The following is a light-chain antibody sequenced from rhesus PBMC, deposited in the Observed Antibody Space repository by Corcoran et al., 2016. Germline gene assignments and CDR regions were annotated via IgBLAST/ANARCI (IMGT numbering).Light chain of an antibody. CDR3: QQHNSYPRT. Sequence: DIQMTQSPSSLSASVGDTVTITCRASQGISNYLAWYQQQPGKAPKPLIYYESNLESGVPSRFSGSGSGTEFTLTISSLQPEDFGIDYGQQHNSYPRTFGQGTKVEIK. V-gene: IGKV1S14*01. CDR1: QGISNY. CDR2: YES. J-gene: IGKJ1*01.